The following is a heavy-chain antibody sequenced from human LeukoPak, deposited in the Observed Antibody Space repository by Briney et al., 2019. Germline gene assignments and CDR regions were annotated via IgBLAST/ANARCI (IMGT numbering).Heavy chain of an antibody. Sequence: ASETLSLTCTVSGGSISSSSYYWGWIRQPPGKGLEWIGNIHYSGSTYYNPSLKSRVTISVDTSKNQFSLKLSSVTAADTAVYHCARDRGSARGVVVITTPKRGRWFDPWGQGTLVTVSS. J-gene: IGHJ5*02. D-gene: IGHD3-22*01. CDR1: GGSISSSSYY. CDR3: ARDRGSARGVVVITTPKRGRWFDP. V-gene: IGHV4-39*02. CDR2: IHYSGST.